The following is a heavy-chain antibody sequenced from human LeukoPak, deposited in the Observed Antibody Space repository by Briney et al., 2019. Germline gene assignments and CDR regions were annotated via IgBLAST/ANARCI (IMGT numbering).Heavy chain of an antibody. Sequence: SETLSLTCAVYGGSFSGYYWSWIRQPPGKGLEWIGEINHSGSTNYNPSLKSRVTISVDTSKNQFSLKLSSVTAADTAVYYCARAPGLAVFIDYWGQGTLVTVSS. CDR3: ARAPGLAVFIDY. V-gene: IGHV4-34*01. CDR2: INHSGST. J-gene: IGHJ4*02. D-gene: IGHD6-19*01. CDR1: GGSFSGYY.